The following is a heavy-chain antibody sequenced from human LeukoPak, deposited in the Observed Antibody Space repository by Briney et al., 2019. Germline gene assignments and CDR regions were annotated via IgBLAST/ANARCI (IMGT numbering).Heavy chain of an antibody. J-gene: IGHJ4*02. CDR1: GVSISSSSYY. Sequence: PSETLSLTCTVSGVSISSSSYYWGWIRQPPGKGLEWIGSIYYSGSTYYNPSLKSRVTISVDTSKNQLSLKLSAVTAADTAVYYCARQTVVVVVAATFDYWGQGTLVTVSS. V-gene: IGHV4-39*01. CDR2: IYYSGST. CDR3: ARQTVVVVVAATFDY. D-gene: IGHD2-15*01.